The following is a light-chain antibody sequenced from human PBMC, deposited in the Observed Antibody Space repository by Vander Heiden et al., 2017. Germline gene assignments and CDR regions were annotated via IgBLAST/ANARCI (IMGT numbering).Light chain of an antibody. CDR1: QSVLLSSNNKNF. J-gene: IGKJ1*01. Sequence: DIVMTQFPDSLAVSLGERATINCKSSQSVLLSSNNKNFLSWYQQKPGQSPKLLIYWASTRESGVPERFTGSGSGTDFTLTISSLQAEDVAVYYCQQYYSSPWTFGQGTKVEIK. CDR2: WAS. CDR3: QQYYSSPWT. V-gene: IGKV4-1*01.